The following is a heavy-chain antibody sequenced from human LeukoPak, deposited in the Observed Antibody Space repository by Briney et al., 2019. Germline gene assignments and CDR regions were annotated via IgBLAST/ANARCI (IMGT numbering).Heavy chain of an antibody. D-gene: IGHD2-21*01. CDR3: VREGEGPRSKDFVS. V-gene: IGHV1-2*02. CDR2: IGPHSTFT. Sequence: GVSMKVSCKSSGLTFTDHYIQWVRQGPGQGREWMGYIGPHSTFTSSPQEFQGRVTMTSDASLSTAYMELSKLTSDDTAVYYCVREGEGPRSKDFVSWGQRAQVTVSS. CDR1: GLTFTDHY. J-gene: IGHJ4*02.